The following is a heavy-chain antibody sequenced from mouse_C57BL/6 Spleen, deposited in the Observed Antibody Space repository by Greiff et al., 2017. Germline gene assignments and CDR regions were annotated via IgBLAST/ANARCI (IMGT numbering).Heavy chain of an antibody. D-gene: IGHD2-1*01. CDR3: AREGGNYVEYAMDY. CDR1: GYAFSSYW. CDR2: IYPGDGDT. V-gene: IGHV1-80*01. J-gene: IGHJ4*01. Sequence: VQRVESGAELVKPGASVKISCKASGYAFSSYWMNWVKQRPGKGLEWIGQIYPGDGDTNYNGKFKGKATLTADKSSSTAYMQLSSLTSEDSAVYFCAREGGNYVEYAMDYWGQGTSVTVSS.